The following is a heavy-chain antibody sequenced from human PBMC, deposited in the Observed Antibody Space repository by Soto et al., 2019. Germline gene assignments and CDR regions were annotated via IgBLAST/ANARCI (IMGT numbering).Heavy chain of an antibody. D-gene: IGHD3-10*01. J-gene: IGHJ4*02. V-gene: IGHV1-69*01. CDR3: ARDRDDYGSGHYYNRSVF. CDR1: RGIFSTYA. Sequence: QVQLVQSGAEVKKTGSSVKVSCKASRGIFSTYAISWLRQAPGQGLEWMGGIIPLFGTPNYAQRFQGRVTVTADESTSAAYMGLSRLRSEDTAVYFCARDRDDYGSGHYYNRSVFWGQGTLVTVSS. CDR2: IIPLFGTP.